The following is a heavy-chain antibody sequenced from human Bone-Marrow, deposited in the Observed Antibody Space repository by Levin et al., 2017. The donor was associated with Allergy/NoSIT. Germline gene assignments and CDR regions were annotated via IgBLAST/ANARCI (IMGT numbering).Heavy chain of an antibody. CDR2: IFYIGNT. CDR3: ARLKGYNDYYYFGLDV. CDR1: GGSLNRFY. V-gene: IGHV4-59*13. Sequence: TASETLSLTCNVSGGSLNRFYWNWMRQTPGKGREWIGSIFYIGNTNYNPSLQSRITISFDTTKNQVSLKLRYVTAAATPVNSCARLKGYNDYYYFGLDVWGQGTTVTVSS. D-gene: IGHD1-1*01. J-gene: IGHJ6*02.